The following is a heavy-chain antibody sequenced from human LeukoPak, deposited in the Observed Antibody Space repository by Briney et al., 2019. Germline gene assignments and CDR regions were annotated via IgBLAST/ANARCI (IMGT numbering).Heavy chain of an antibody. CDR1: GFTFSSYG. J-gene: IGHJ6*04. CDR2: IWYDGSNK. CDR3: ARERYCSSTSCSPPGYYYGMDV. D-gene: IGHD2-2*01. V-gene: IGHV3-33*01. Sequence: GGSLRLSCAASGFTFSSYGMHWVRQAPGKGLEWVAVIWYDGSNKYYADSVKGRFTISRDNSKNTLYLQMNSLRAEDTAVYYCARERYCSSTSCSPPGYYYGMDVWGKGTTVTVSS.